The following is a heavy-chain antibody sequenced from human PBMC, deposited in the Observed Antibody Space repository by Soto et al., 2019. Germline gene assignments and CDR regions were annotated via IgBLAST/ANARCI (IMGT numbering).Heavy chain of an antibody. Sequence: QVQLVESGGGVVQPGRSLRLSCAASGFTFSSYDMHWVRKAAGKGLEWVAVIWYDGSIKYYADSVKGRFSISRDNSKNTLYLQMNSLRAEDTAVYYAAIDYLAVPHGVIEYWGQCRLVTVSS. CDR3: AIDYLAVPHGVIEY. D-gene: IGHD2-2*01. J-gene: IGHJ4*02. CDR2: IWYDGSIK. CDR1: GFTFSSYD. V-gene: IGHV3-33*01.